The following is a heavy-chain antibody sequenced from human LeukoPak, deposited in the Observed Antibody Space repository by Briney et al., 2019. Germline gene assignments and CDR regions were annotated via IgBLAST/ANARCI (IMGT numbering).Heavy chain of an antibody. V-gene: IGHV2-70*11. CDR3: ARIGRDCSGGSCYPSHYYYYYMDV. CDR2: IDWDDDK. D-gene: IGHD2-15*01. Sequence: SGPALVKPTQTLTLTCTFSGFSLSTSGMCVSWIRQPPGKALEWLARIDWDDDKYYSTSLKTRLTISKDTSKNRVVLTMTNMDPVDTATYYCARIGRDCSGGSCYPSHYYYYYMDVWGKGTTVTVSS. J-gene: IGHJ6*03. CDR1: GFSLSTSGMC.